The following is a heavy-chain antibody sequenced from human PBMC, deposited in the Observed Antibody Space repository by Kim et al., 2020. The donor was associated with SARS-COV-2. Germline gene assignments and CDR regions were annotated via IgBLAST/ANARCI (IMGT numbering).Heavy chain of an antibody. D-gene: IGHD6-13*01. CDR1: GFTFSDYY. CDR3: ARRRSSWYSQIDF. CDR2: ITTSSTYT. V-gene: IGHV3-11*03. Sequence: GGSLRLSCEASGFTFSDYYMSWIRQAPGKGLECVSYITTSSTYTNYADSVKGRFTISRDNAENSLYLQMNSLRAEDTAVYYCARRRSSWYSQIDFWGQGTLLTVLS. J-gene: IGHJ4*02.